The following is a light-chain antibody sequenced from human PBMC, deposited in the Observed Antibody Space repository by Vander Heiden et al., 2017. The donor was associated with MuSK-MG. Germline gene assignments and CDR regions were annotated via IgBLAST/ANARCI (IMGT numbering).Light chain of an antibody. J-gene: IGLJ2*01. CDR2: DVS. V-gene: IGLV2-14*01. CDR3: SSYTSSSTSGV. CDR1: SSDVGGYNY. Sequence: QSALTQPASVSGSPGQSITISCTGTSSDVGGYNYVSWYRQHPGKAPKLMIYDVSNRPSGVSNRFSGSKSGNTASLTISGLQAEDEADYYCSSYTSSSTSGVFGGGTKLTVL.